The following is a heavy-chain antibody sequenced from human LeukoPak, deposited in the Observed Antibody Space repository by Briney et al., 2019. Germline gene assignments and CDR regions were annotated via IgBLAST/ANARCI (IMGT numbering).Heavy chain of an antibody. CDR1: GGSINSYY. Sequence: SETLSLTCTVSGGSINSYYWTWIRQPPEKGLEWIGYIYYSGRTDYNPSLKSRVTISVDTSKNQFSLKLTSVTAADTAVYYCARPVPSRLGWFDPWGQGTLVTVSS. V-gene: IGHV4-59*08. CDR2: IYYSGRT. J-gene: IGHJ5*02. CDR3: ARPVPSRLGWFDP. D-gene: IGHD1-1*01.